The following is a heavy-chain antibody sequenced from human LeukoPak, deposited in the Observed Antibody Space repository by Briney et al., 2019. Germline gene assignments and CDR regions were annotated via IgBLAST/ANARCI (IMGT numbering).Heavy chain of an antibody. Sequence: SETLSLTCTVSDGSITSYYWNWIRQPPGKGLEWIGNIYNSGSTDYNPFLKRRVTISLNTSKNQISLKLSSVTAADTAVYYCARDKGPYWYFDLWGRGTLVTVSS. CDR1: DGSITSYY. CDR3: ARDKGPYWYFDL. CDR2: IYNSGST. V-gene: IGHV4-59*01. J-gene: IGHJ2*01.